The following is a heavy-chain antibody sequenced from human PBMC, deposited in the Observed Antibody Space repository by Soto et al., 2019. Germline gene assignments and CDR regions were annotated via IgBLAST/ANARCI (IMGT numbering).Heavy chain of an antibody. CDR3: ARSLAARRDYYYYGMDV. D-gene: IGHD6-6*01. J-gene: IGHJ6*02. V-gene: IGHV5-51*01. CDR1: GYSFTSYW. Sequence: PGESLKISCKGSGYSFTSYWIGWVRQMPGKGPEWMGIIYPGDSDTRYSPSFQGQVTISADKSISTAYLQWSSLKASDTAMYYCARSLAARRDYYYYGMDVWGQGTTVTAP. CDR2: IYPGDSDT.